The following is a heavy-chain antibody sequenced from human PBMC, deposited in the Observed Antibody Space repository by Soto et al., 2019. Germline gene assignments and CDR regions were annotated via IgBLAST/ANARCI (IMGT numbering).Heavy chain of an antibody. J-gene: IGHJ6*02. CDR2: IYYSGST. CDR3: ARVGAGRNYYYYGMDV. CDR1: GGSISSGDYY. V-gene: IGHV4-30-4*01. D-gene: IGHD6-13*01. Sequence: QVQLQESGPGLVKPSQTLSLTCTVSGGSISSGDYYWSWIRQPPGKGLEWIGYIYYSGSTYYNPSLKSRVTISVDTSKNQFSLKLSSVTAADTAVYYCARVGAGRNYYYYGMDVWGQGTTVTVSS.